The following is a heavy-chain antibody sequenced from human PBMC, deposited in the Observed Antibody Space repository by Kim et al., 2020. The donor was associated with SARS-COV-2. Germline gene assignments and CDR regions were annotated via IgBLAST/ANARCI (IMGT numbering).Heavy chain of an antibody. CDR1: GFIFRNCA. CDR2: ISDRGSRT. Sequence: GGSLRLSCVASGFIFRNCAMSWVRQAPGKGLEWDSIISDRGSRTYYADSVRGRFTISRDNSKNTVYLQMNSLRAEDTAVYYCAKDLGWFLYDYWGQGTLVTVSS. V-gene: IGHV3-23*01. J-gene: IGHJ4*02. D-gene: IGHD3-3*01. CDR3: AKDLGWFLYDY.